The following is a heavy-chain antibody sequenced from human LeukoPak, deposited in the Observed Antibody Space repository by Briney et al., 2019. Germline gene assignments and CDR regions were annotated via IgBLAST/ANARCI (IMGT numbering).Heavy chain of an antibody. V-gene: IGHV4-38-2*02. CDR1: GYSISSGYY. CDR3: ARGSHSYGWYYFDY. D-gene: IGHD5-18*01. J-gene: IGHJ4*02. CDR2: IYHSGST. Sequence: SETLSPTCTVSGYSISSGYYWGWIRQPPGKGLEWIGSIYHSGSTYYNPSLKSRVTISVDTSKNQFSLKLSSVTAADTAAYYCARGSHSYGWYYFDYWGQGTLVTVSS.